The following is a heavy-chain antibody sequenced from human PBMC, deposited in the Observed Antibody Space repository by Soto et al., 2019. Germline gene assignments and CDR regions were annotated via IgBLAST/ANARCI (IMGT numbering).Heavy chain of an antibody. CDR1: GYTFTSYG. CDR2: ISAYNGNT. CDR3: PREPSSSCHDY. V-gene: IGHV1-18*01. J-gene: IGHJ4*02. Sequence: QVQLVQSGAEVKKPGASVKVSCKASGYTFTSYGISWVRQAPGQGLEWMGWISAYNGNTNYAQKLQGRVTMTTDTSTSTAYLELNSLSSDYTAVYYFPREPSSSCHDYWGQGTLVTVSS. D-gene: IGHD6-13*01.